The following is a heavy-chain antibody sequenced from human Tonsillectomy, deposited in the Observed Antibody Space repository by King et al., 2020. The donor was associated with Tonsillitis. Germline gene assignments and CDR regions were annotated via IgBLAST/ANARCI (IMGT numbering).Heavy chain of an antibody. CDR1: GFTVSTNN. J-gene: IGHJ3*02. CDR2: IYGGGET. V-gene: IGHV3-53*01. D-gene: IGHD4-17*01. CDR3: ARALGYGVDAFDI. Sequence: EVQLVESGGGLIQPGGSQRVSCAASGFTVSTNNMAWVRQAPGQGLEWVSVIYGGGETFYADSVKGRFTISRDDSKNTLYLQMNNLGAEDTAVYYCARALGYGVDAFDIGGQGTLVTSS.